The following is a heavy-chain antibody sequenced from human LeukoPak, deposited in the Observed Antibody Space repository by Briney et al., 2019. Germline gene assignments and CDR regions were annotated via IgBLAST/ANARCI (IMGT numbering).Heavy chain of an antibody. Sequence: GGSLRLSCAASGFTFSSYGMHWVRQAPGKGLEWVAVTSYDGSNKYYADSVKGRFTISRDNSKNTLYLQMNSLRAEDTAVYYCAKDSSGIAVAGTGYYYGMDVWGKGTTVTVSS. V-gene: IGHV3-30*18. CDR2: TSYDGSNK. J-gene: IGHJ6*04. CDR1: GFTFSSYG. CDR3: AKDSSGIAVAGTGYYYGMDV. D-gene: IGHD6-19*01.